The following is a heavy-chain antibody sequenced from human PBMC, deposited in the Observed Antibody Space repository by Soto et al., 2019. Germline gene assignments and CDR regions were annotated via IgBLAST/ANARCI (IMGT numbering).Heavy chain of an antibody. CDR2: IIPIFSTP. V-gene: IGHV1-69*06. Sequence: SVKVSCKASGGTFDRHTINWVRQAPGQGLEWMGGIIPIFSTPKYAQKFQGRVMLTADKSTSTAYMELSSLRYEDTAVYYCERGGIKDQGVQYNHYAMDVWGQGTTVTVSS. D-gene: IGHD4-4*01. CDR1: GGTFDRHT. CDR3: ERGGIKDQGVQYNHYAMDV. J-gene: IGHJ6*02.